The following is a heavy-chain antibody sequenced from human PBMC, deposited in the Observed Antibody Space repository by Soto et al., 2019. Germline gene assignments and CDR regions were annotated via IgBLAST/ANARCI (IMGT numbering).Heavy chain of an antibody. CDR1: GFTFSSYG. CDR3: AKEAGDSPYSPDAFDI. CDR2: ISYDGSNK. J-gene: IGHJ3*02. V-gene: IGHV3-30*18. D-gene: IGHD6-13*01. Sequence: GGSLRLSCAASGFTFSSYGMHWVRQAPGKGLEWVAVISYDGSNKYYADSVKGRFTISRDNSKNTLYLQMNSLRAEDTAVYYFAKEAGDSPYSPDAFDIWGQGTMVTVSS.